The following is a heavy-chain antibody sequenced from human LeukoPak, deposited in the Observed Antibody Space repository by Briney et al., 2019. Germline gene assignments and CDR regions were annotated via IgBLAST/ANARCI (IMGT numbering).Heavy chain of an antibody. V-gene: IGHV3-23*01. CDR2: IDGSGGTT. D-gene: IGHD2-2*01. Sequence: GGSLLLSCAASGFTFTRNAMAWVRQAPGKGLEWVSAIDGSGGTTFYADSVKGRVTISRIQSTNTVYLQMNSLRADDTAVYYCAKAHCSSTSCSRADNWGQGTLVTVSS. J-gene: IGHJ4*02. CDR1: GFTFTRNA. CDR3: AKAHCSSTSCSRADN.